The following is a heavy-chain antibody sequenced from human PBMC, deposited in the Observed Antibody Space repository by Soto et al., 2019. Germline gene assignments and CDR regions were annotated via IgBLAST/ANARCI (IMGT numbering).Heavy chain of an antibody. J-gene: IGHJ6*02. CDR2: ISAYNGNT. CDR3: ARDNDPYYYYGMDV. Sequence: SVKVSCQASGYTFASYGISWGREAPGQGLEWMGWISAYNGNTNYAQKLQGRVTMTTDTSTSTAYMELRSLRSDDTAVYYCARDNDPYYYYGMDVWGQGTTVTVSS. D-gene: IGHD1-1*01. V-gene: IGHV1-18*04. CDR1: GYTFASYG.